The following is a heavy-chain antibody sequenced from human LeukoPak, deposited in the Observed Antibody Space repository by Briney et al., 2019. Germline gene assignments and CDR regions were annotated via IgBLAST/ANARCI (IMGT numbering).Heavy chain of an antibody. CDR2: MNPNSGAT. D-gene: IGHD6-19*01. CDR1: GYTFSGYY. J-gene: IGHJ4*02. CDR3: ARDGSGSGWYFFDY. V-gene: IGHV1-2*02. Sequence: ASVKVSCKTSGYTFSGYYMHWVRQAPGQGLEWTGLMNPNSGATNYEQKFQGRVSLTRDMSISTAYLELTSVTSDDTAVYYCARDGSGSGWYFFDYRGQGTLVTVSS.